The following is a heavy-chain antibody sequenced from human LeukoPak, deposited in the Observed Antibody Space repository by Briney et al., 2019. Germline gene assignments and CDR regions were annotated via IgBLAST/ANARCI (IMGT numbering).Heavy chain of an antibody. CDR1: GGSISSHY. V-gene: IGHV4-59*11. Sequence: SETLSLTCTVSGGSISSHYWSWIRQPPGMGLEWIGYIYYSGSTNYNPSLKSRVTISVDTSKNQFSLKLSSVTAADTAVYYCARAAEDYDSSGYYYGYNWFDPWGQGTLVTVSS. J-gene: IGHJ5*02. D-gene: IGHD3-22*01. CDR2: IYYSGST. CDR3: ARAAEDYDSSGYYYGYNWFDP.